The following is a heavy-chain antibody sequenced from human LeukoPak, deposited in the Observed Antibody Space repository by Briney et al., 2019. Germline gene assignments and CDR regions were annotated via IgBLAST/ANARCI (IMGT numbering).Heavy chain of an antibody. Sequence: ASVKVSCKASGYTFTSYGISWVRQAPGQGLEWMGWISAYNGNTNYAQKLQGRVTMTTDTSTSTAYMELRSLRSDDTAAYYCARDGSGSYYNYYYYGMDVWGQGTTVTVSS. V-gene: IGHV1-18*01. CDR3: ARDGSGSYYNYYYYGMDV. CDR2: ISAYNGNT. J-gene: IGHJ6*02. CDR1: GYTFTSYG. D-gene: IGHD3-10*01.